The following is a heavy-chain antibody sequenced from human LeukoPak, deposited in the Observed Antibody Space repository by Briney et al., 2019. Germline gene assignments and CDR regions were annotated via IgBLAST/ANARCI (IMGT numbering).Heavy chain of an antibody. CDR2: IIPILGIA. J-gene: IGHJ5*02. CDR1: GGTFSSYA. CDR3: AREINNWFDP. V-gene: IGHV1-69*04. Sequence: SVKVSCKSSGGTFSSYAISWVRQAPGQGLEWMGRIIPILGIANYTQKFQGRVTITADKSTSTAYMELTSLRSEDTAVYYCAREINNWFDPWGQGTLVTVSS.